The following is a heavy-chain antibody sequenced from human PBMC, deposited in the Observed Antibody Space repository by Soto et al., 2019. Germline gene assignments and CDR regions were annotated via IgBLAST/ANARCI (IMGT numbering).Heavy chain of an antibody. CDR2: IKQDGSEK. Sequence: LRLSCAASGFTFSSYWMSWVRQAPGNGLEWVANIKQDGSEKYYVDSVKGRFTISRDNAKNSLYLQMNSLRAEDTAVYYCASTYYYGSGSSPTPYYGMDVWGQGTTVTVSS. CDR1: GFTFSSYW. J-gene: IGHJ6*02. D-gene: IGHD3-10*01. V-gene: IGHV3-7*03. CDR3: ASTYYYGSGSSPTPYYGMDV.